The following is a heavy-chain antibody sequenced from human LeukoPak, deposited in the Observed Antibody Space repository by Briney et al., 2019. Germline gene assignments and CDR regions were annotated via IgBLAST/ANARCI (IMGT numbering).Heavy chain of an antibody. CDR3: ANLYGSGSFEYFQH. CDR1: GGSISSSSYY. J-gene: IGHJ1*01. CDR2: IYYSGST. Sequence: SETLSLTCTGSGGSISSSSYYWGWIRQPPGKGLEWIGSIYYSGSTYYNPSLKSRVTISVDTSKNQFSLKLSSVTAADMAVYYCANLYGSGSFEYFQHWGQGTLVTVSS. V-gene: IGHV4-39*07. D-gene: IGHD3-10*01.